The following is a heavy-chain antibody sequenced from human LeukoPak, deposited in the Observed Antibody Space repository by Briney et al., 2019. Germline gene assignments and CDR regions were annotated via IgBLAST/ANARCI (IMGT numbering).Heavy chain of an antibody. V-gene: IGHV1-69*04. J-gene: IGHJ4*02. CDR3: AREEPVLNYYDSSGYYDY. CDR2: IIPTLGIA. D-gene: IGHD3-22*01. CDR1: GGTFSSYA. Sequence: GASVKVSCKASGGTFSSYAISWVRQAPGQGLEWMGRIIPTLGIANYAQKFQGRVTITADKSTSTAYMELSSLRSEDTAVYYCAREEPVLNYYDSSGYYDYWGQGTLVTVSS.